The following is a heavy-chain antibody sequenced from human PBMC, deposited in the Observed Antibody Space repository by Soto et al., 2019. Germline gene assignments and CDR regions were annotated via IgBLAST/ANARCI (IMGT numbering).Heavy chain of an antibody. D-gene: IGHD2-2*01. J-gene: IGHJ3*02. CDR3: ASGGSQLLPLPSGNDAFDI. CDR2: IIPILGTG. V-gene: IGHV1-69*01. Sequence: HVQLVQSGAEVKKPGSSVRVSCKASGGTFSSYAFSWVRQAPGQGLEWIGGIIPILGTGTYSQRFQGRVTITAHESTSTAYMELSSLRSPDTALYFCASGGSQLLPLPSGNDAFDIWGQGTMVTVSS. CDR1: GGTFSSYA.